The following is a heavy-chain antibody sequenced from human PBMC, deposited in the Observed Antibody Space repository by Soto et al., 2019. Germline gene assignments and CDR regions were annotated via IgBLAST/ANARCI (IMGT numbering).Heavy chain of an antibody. CDR3: ARGGYGSGSYYMKSDWFDP. CDR1: GYTFTSYA. V-gene: IGHV1-3*01. Sequence: ASVKVSCKASGYTFTSYAMHWVRQAPGQRLEWMGWINAGNGNTKYSQKFQGRVTITRDTSASTAYVELSSLRSEDTAVYYCARGGYGSGSYYMKSDWFDPWGQGTLVTVSS. J-gene: IGHJ5*02. D-gene: IGHD3-10*01. CDR2: INAGNGNT.